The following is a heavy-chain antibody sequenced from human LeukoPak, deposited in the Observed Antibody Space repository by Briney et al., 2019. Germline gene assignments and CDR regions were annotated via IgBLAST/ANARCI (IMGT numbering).Heavy chain of an antibody. CDR3: ARPSTVGVYYYYGMDV. D-gene: IGHD4-11*01. V-gene: IGHV1-69*04. Sequence: ASVKVSCKASGCTFSSYAISWVRQAPGQGLEWMGRIIPILGIANYAQKFQGRVTITADKSTSTAYMELSSLRSEDTAVYYCARPSTVGVYYYYGMDVWGQGTTVTVSS. CDR2: IIPILGIA. J-gene: IGHJ6*02. CDR1: GCTFSSYA.